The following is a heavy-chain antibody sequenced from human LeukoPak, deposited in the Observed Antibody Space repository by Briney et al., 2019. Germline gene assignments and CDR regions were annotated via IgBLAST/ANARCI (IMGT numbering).Heavy chain of an antibody. Sequence: GGSLRLSYAASGFTFSSYSVNWVRQAPGKGLEWVSSISSSSSYIYYADSVKGRFTISRDNSKNTLYLQMNSLRPEDTAVYYCARDQQNGYSSGWSFDSWGQGTLVTVSS. J-gene: IGHJ5*01. D-gene: IGHD6-19*01. V-gene: IGHV3-21*01. CDR1: GFTFSSYS. CDR3: ARDQQNGYSSGWSFDS. CDR2: ISSSSSYI.